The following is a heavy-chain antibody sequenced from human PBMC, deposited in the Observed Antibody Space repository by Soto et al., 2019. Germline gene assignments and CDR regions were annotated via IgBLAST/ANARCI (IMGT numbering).Heavy chain of an antibody. D-gene: IGHD6-13*01. CDR3: VRTLAATGTAVDPFDL. J-gene: IGHJ3*01. V-gene: IGHV1-2*02. CDR2: IKPNSGDT. CDR1: GYTFSDHY. Sequence: ASVKVSCKASGYTFSDHYIHWIRQAPGQGLEWMGWIKPNSGDTKYGQEFHGRVTMTRDTSISTAYMEVTRLTSDDTAVYYCVRTLAATGTAVDPFDLWGQGTMVTVSS.